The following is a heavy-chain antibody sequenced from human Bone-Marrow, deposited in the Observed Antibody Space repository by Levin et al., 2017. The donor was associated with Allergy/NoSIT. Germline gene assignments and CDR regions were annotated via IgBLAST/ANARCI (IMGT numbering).Heavy chain of an antibody. J-gene: IGHJ4*02. CDR3: ARGSSDYGDYGCYFDF. CDR2: IYYSGSS. V-gene: IGHV4-31*11. D-gene: IGHD4-17*01. CDR1: GGSISSDPYF. Sequence: SETLSLTCAVSGGSISSDPYFWSWIRHHPRKGLEWIGYIYYSGSSYYNPSLKSRLTISVDTSKNHFSLKLRSVTAADTAVYYCARGSSDYGDYGCYFDFWGRGTLVTVSS.